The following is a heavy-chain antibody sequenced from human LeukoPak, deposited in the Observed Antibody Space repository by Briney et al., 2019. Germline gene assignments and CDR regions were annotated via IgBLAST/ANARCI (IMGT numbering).Heavy chain of an antibody. D-gene: IGHD3-16*01. CDR1: DFIFSNVW. CDR2: IKTKADGETI. J-gene: IGHJ4*02. V-gene: IGHV3-15*07. Sequence: SGGSVRLSCAASDFIFSNVWIDWVRQSPGKGLEWVGRIKTKADGETIDYASPVRGRFTISRDDSRNTVYLQMNSLQIDDTAVYYCTTGIDYGGGYWGQGTLVTVSS. CDR3: TTGIDYGGGY.